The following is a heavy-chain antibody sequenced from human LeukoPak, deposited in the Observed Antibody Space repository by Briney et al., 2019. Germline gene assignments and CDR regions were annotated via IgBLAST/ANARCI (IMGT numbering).Heavy chain of an antibody. D-gene: IGHD6-19*01. V-gene: IGHV1-18*01. J-gene: IGHJ5*02. CDR3: AREGSGNWFDP. Sequence: ASVKVSCKASGYTFTSYGISWVRQAPGQGLEWVGWISAYNGNTNYAQKFQGRVTMITDTSTGTVYMELRSLRSDDTAVYYCAREGSGNWFDPWGQGTLVTVSS. CDR2: ISAYNGNT. CDR1: GYTFTSYG.